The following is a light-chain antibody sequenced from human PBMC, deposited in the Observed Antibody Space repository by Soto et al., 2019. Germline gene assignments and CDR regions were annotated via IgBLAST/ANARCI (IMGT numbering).Light chain of an antibody. CDR1: QSVSTS. Sequence: EIVMTQSPPTLSVSPGERAILSCRASQSVSTSLAWYQKKPGQAPKLLIFGASTRATGIPARFSGSGSGTEFTLTISSLQSEDLAVYYCQQYSNWPPFTFGQGTKLEI. J-gene: IGKJ2*01. V-gene: IGKV3-15*01. CDR3: QQYSNWPPFT. CDR2: GAS.